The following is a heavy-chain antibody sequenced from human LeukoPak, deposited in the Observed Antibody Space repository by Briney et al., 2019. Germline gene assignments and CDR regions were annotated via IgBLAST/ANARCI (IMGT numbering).Heavy chain of an antibody. CDR3: ARGPGAATQEAFDS. D-gene: IGHD2-15*01. CDR1: GGSISSDNYY. CDR2: IYYSGST. Sequence: SETLSLTCTVSGGSISSDNYYWGWIRQPPGKGLEFIGSIYYSGSTYYNPSLKSRVTMSVDTSKNQISLKVNSVTAADTAVYYCARGPGAATQEAFDSWGQGTLVTVSS. J-gene: IGHJ5*01. V-gene: IGHV4-39*07.